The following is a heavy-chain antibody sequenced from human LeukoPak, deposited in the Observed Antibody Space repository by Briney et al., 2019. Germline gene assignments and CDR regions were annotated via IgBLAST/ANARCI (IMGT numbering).Heavy chain of an antibody. J-gene: IGHJ4*02. CDR1: GYTFTGYY. CDR3: ARVPLWAGYCSNGVCYTKDY. V-gene: IGHV1-2*06. Sequence: ASVKVSCKASGYTFTGYYMRWVRQAPGQGLEWMGRINPNSGGTNYAQKFQGRVTMTRDTSISTAYMELSRLTSDDTAVYYCARVPLWAGYCSNGVCYTKDYWGQGTLVTVSS. D-gene: IGHD2-8*01. CDR2: INPNSGGT.